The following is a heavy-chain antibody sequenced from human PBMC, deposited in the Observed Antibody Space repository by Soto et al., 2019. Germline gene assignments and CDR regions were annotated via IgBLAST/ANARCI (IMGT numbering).Heavy chain of an antibody. Sequence: QVQLQESGPGLVKPSQTLSLTCTVSGGSISSGGYYWSWIRQHPGKGLEWIGYIYYSGSTYYNPSIKRRVTISVDTSKNQFSLKLSSVTAADTAVYYCARGITYYYDGSGYPAGYYFDYWGQGTLVTVSS. V-gene: IGHV4-31*03. CDR2: IYYSGST. CDR1: GGSISSGGYY. D-gene: IGHD3-22*01. CDR3: ARGITYYYDGSGYPAGYYFDY. J-gene: IGHJ4*02.